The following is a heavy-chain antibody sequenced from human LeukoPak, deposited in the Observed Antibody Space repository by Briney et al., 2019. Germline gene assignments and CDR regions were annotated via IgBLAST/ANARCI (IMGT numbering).Heavy chain of an antibody. D-gene: IGHD3-10*01. V-gene: IGHV4-59*01. CDR3: ARTTSTYYYGSGIDFDY. CDR1: GGSISSYY. CDR2: IYYSGST. Sequence: SETLSLTCTVSGGSISSYYWSWIRQPPGKGLEWIGYIYYSGSTNYNPSLKSRVTISVDTSKNQFSLKLSSVTAADTAVYYCARTTSTYYYGSGIDFDYWAREPWSPSPQ. J-gene: IGHJ4*02.